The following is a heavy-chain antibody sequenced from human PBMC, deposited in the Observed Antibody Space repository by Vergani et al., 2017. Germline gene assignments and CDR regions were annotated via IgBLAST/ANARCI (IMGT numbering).Heavy chain of an antibody. CDR1: GFTFSSYS. V-gene: IGHV3-21*01. J-gene: IGHJ6*02. CDR2: ISSSSSYI. Sequence: EVQLVESGGGLVKPGGSLRLSCAASGFTFSSYSMNWVRQAPGKGLEWVSSISSSSSYIYYADSVKGRFTISRDNAKNSLYLQMNSLRAEDTAVYYCAREGARYYYYYGMDVWGQGTTVTVSS. CDR3: AREGARYYYYYGMDV. D-gene: IGHD3-16*01.